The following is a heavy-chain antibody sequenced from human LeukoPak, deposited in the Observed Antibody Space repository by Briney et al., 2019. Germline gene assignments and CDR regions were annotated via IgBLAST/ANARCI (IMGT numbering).Heavy chain of an antibody. J-gene: IGHJ3*02. V-gene: IGHV3-13*05. D-gene: IGHD6-13*01. CDR2: IGTAGDP. CDR3: VRGGAAGGNAFDI. Sequence: PGGSLRLSCAASGFTFSSSDMHWVRQATGTGLEWVSGIGTAGDPYYSGSVKGRFTISRENGRNSLYLQMSSPRAGDTAVYYCVRGGAAGGNAFDIWGQGTMVTVSS. CDR1: GFTFSSSD.